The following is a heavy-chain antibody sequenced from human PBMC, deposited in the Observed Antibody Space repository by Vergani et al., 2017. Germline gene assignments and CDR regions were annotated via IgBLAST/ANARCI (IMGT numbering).Heavy chain of an antibody. CDR2: IYTSGST. CDR3: ARERVTIFGVVIIGHNWFDP. Sequence: QVQLQESGPGLVKPSQTLSLTCTVSGGSISSGSYYWSWIRQPAGKGLEWIGRIYTSGSTNYNPSLKSRVTISVDTSKNQFSLKLSSVTAADTAVYYCARERVTIFGVVIIGHNWFDPWGQGTLVTVSS. CDR1: GGSISSGSYY. D-gene: IGHD3-3*01. V-gene: IGHV4-61*02. J-gene: IGHJ5*02.